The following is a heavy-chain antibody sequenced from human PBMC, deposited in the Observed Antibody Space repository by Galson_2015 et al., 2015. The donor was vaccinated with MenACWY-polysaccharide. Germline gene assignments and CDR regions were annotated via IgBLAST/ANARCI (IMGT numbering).Heavy chain of an antibody. J-gene: IGHJ4*02. Sequence: SLRLSCAASGFTFSNAYMTWVRQAPGKGLEWVGRITRKNDGGSTVYATPVKARLTISRDDSKNMLYLQLSSVETDVSAVDYCTAGGECSGGNCFSLGHWGQGTLVTVSS. CDR3: TAGGECSGGNCFSLGH. V-gene: IGHV3-15*01. CDR2: ITRKNDGGST. CDR1: GFTFSNAY. D-gene: IGHD2-15*01.